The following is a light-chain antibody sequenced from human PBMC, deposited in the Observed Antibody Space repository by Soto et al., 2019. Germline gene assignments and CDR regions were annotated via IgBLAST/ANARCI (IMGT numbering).Light chain of an antibody. CDR1: QDIRKH. Sequence: DIQMTQSPSSLSSSVADMVTITGQASQDIRKHLAWYQQKPGKAPKLLIYDASSLESGVPSRFSGSGSGTEFTLTISSLQPDDFATYYCQQYNSYWTFGQGTKVDIK. CDR2: DAS. V-gene: IGKV1-5*01. J-gene: IGKJ1*01. CDR3: QQYNSYWT.